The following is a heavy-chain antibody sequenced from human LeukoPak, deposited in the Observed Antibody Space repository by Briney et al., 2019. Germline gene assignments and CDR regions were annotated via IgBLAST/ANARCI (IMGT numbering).Heavy chain of an antibody. V-gene: IGHV1-46*01. Sequence: ASVKVSCKASGYTFTSYYMHWVRQAPGQGLEWMGIINPSGGSTSYAQKFQGRVTISVDTSKNQFSLKLSSVTAAGTAVYYCARVDSSYGYAGGNYFAYWGQGTLVTVSS. D-gene: IGHD5-18*01. CDR1: GYTFTSYY. J-gene: IGHJ4*02. CDR2: INPSGGST. CDR3: ARVDSSYGYAGGNYFAY.